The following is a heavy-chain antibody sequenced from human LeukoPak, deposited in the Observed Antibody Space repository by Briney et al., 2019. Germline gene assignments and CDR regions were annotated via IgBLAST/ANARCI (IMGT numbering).Heavy chain of an antibody. V-gene: IGHV1-46*01. Sequence: ASVKVSCKASGYTFTSYYMHWVRQAPGQGLEWMGLINPTGGSTGYAQKLQGRVTMTRDMSTSTDYYCARDNSVGDNAWWFDPWGQGTLVTVST. D-gene: IGHD1-26*01. J-gene: IGHJ5*02. CDR3: P. CDR2: INPTGGST. CDR1: GYTFTSYY.